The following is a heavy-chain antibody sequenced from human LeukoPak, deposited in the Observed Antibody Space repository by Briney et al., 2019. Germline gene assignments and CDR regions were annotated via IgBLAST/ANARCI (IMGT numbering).Heavy chain of an antibody. V-gene: IGHV3-7*01. CDR3: ARRWGFPPDDAFDI. D-gene: IGHD3-16*01. Sequence: PGGSLRLSCAASGFTFSSYWMSWVRQAPGKGLEWVANIKQDGSEKYYVDSVKGRFTISRDNAKNSLYLQMNSLRAEDTAVYYCARRWGFPPDDAFDIWGQGTKVTVSS. CDR1: GFTFSSYW. CDR2: IKQDGSEK. J-gene: IGHJ3*02.